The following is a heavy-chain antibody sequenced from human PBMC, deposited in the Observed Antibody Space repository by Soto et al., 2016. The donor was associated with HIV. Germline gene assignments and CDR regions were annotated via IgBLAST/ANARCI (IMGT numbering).Heavy chain of an antibody. J-gene: IGHJ4*02. Sequence: EVQLLESGGDLVQPGGSLKLSCAASGFTFSGSAMHWVRQASGKGLEWVGRIRSKANTYATAYAASVKGRFSISRDDSKNTAYLQMNSLKTEDTAVYYCTRLDDVLRHFDWLSAFDSWGQGTLVTVSS. CDR1: GFTFSGSA. CDR2: IRSKANTYAT. V-gene: IGHV3-73*01. CDR3: TRLDDVLRHFDWLSAFDS. D-gene: IGHD3-9*01.